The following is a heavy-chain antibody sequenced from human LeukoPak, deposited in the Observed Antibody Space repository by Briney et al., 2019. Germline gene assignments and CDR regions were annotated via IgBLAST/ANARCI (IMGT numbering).Heavy chain of an antibody. CDR2: IYYSGGT. V-gene: IGHV4-59*01. D-gene: IGHD6-6*01. J-gene: IGHJ4*02. Sequence: SETLSLTCTVSGGSISSYYWSWIRQPPGKGLEWIGYIYYSGGTNYNPSLKSRVTISVDTSKNQFSLKLSSVTAADTAVYYCARTGGQQLADFDYWGQGTLSPSPQ. CDR1: GGSISSYY. CDR3: ARTGGQQLADFDY.